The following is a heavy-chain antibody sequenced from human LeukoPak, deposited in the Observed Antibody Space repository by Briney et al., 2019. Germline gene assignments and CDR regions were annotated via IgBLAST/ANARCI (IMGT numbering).Heavy chain of an antibody. CDR2: LSGSGSDI. V-gene: IGHV3-11*01. D-gene: IGHD2-2*01. J-gene: IGHJ6*02. CDR3: ARGFDCSSTSCSCVDV. Sequence: GGSLRLSCVASGFPFSDYYMSWIRRAPGEGLDWVAYLSGSGSDIYYADSVKGRFTISRDNAKNSLHLQMNSLRAEDTAVYYCARGFDCSSTSCSCVDVWGQGTTVTVSS. CDR1: GFPFSDYY.